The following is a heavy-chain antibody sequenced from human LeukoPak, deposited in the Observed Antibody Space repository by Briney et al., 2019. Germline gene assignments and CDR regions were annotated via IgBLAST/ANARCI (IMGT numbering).Heavy chain of an antibody. CDR3: ARVHRHCSGTSCYRAAWFDP. J-gene: IGHJ5*02. CDR1: GYTFTSDD. D-gene: IGHD2-2*02. Sequence: ASVKVSCKASGYTFTSDDINLVRQATGQGLEWMGWMNPNSGNTGHAQKFQGRVTLTRNTSISTAYMELSSLRSEDTAVYYCARVHRHCSGTSCYRAAWFDPWGQGTLVTVSS. V-gene: IGHV1-8*03. CDR2: MNPNSGNT.